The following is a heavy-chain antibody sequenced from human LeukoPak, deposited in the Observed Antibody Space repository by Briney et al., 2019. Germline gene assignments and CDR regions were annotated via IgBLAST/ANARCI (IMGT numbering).Heavy chain of an antibody. CDR1: GGSISSYY. J-gene: IGHJ5*02. D-gene: IGHD3-10*01. CDR2: IYTSGST. V-gene: IGHV4-4*07. Sequence: SETLSLTCTVSGGSISSYYWSWIRQPAGKGLEWIGRIYTSGSTNYNPSLKSRVTMSVDTSKNQFSLKLSSVTAADTAVYYCARDQGLTMVRGVIIQWFDPWGQGTLVTVSS. CDR3: ARDQGLTMVRGVIIQWFDP.